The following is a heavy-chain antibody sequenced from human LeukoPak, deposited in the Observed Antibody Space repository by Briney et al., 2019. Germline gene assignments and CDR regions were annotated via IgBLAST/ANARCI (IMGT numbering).Heavy chain of an antibody. V-gene: IGHV3-30-3*01. D-gene: IGHD2-2*01. CDR2: ISCDGSNK. CDR3: ARDTRWGEEDFDY. CDR1: GFTFSNYA. Sequence: PGGSLRLSCAASGFTFSNYAMHWVRQAPGKGLEWLAVISCDGSNKYYADSVKGRFTISRDNSKNTLYLQMNSLRAEDTAVYYCARDTRWGEEDFDYWGQGTLVTVSS. J-gene: IGHJ4*02.